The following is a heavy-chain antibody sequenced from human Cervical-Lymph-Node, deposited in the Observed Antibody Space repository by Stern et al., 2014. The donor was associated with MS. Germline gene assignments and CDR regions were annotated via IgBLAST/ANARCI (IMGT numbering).Heavy chain of an antibody. D-gene: IGHD3-10*01. CDR3: ACNFRGLSPVDY. J-gene: IGHJ4*02. V-gene: IGHV3-48*01. Sequence: VQLVESGGGLVQPGGSLRLSCAASGFTFSSYSMNWVRQAPGKGLEWVSTTSSSSATIYYADSVKGRFTVSRDNAKNSLYLQMNSLRVDDTAVYYCACNFRGLSPVDYWGQGTLVTVSS. CDR1: GFTFSSYS. CDR2: TSSSSATI.